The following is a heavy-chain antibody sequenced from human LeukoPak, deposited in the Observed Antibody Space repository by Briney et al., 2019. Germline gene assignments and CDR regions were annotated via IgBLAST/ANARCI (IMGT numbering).Heavy chain of an antibody. Sequence: AAVKVSCKASGDSFTSYYMHWVRQAPVQGLEWMGIINPSGGSTSYAQKFQGRVTMTRDMSTSTVYIELSNLRSEDTAVYYCARIRDGYNVAYDIWGQGTMVTVSS. D-gene: IGHD5-24*01. CDR3: ARIRDGYNVAYDI. CDR1: GDSFTSYY. J-gene: IGHJ3*02. CDR2: INPSGGST. V-gene: IGHV1-46*01.